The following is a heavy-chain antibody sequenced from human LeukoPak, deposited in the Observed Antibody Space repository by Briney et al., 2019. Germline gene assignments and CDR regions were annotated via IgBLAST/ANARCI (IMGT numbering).Heavy chain of an antibody. CDR1: GDSVSSNSAA. CDR3: ARDFYPATVTTYCGMDV. Sequence: SQTLRLTCAISGDSVSSNSAAWNWIRQSPSRGLEWLGRTYYRSKWYNDYAVSVKSRITINQDTSKNQFSLQLNSVTPEDTAVYYCARDFYPATVTTYCGMDVWGQGTTVTVSS. V-gene: IGHV6-1*01. CDR2: TYYRSKWYN. J-gene: IGHJ6*02. D-gene: IGHD4-17*01.